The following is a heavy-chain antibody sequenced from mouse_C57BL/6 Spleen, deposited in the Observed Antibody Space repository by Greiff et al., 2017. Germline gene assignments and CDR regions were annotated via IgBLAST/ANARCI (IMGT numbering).Heavy chain of an antibody. V-gene: IGHV1-26*01. Sequence: EVQLQQSGPELVKPGASVKISCKASGYTFTDYYMNWVKQSHGKSLEWIGDINPNNGGTSYNQKFKGKATLTVDKSSSTAYMELRSLTSEDSAVYYCASSHRREGFAYWGQGTLVTVSA. J-gene: IGHJ3*01. CDR1: GYTFTDYY. CDR3: ASSHRREGFAY. CDR2: INPNNGGT.